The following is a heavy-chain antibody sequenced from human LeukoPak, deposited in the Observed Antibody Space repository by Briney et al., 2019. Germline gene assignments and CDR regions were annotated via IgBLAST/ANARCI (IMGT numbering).Heavy chain of an antibody. CDR3: ATDQRGYRAFDI. J-gene: IGHJ3*02. Sequence: ASVKVSCKASGGTFSSYAISWVRQAPGQGLEWMGGFDPEDGETIYAQKFQGRVTMTEDTSTDTAYMELSSLRSEDTAVYYCATDQRGYRAFDIWGQGTMVTVSS. D-gene: IGHD3-22*01. CDR2: FDPEDGET. V-gene: IGHV1-24*01. CDR1: GGTFSSYA.